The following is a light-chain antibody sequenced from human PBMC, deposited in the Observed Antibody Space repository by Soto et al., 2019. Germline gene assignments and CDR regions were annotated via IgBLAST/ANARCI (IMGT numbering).Light chain of an antibody. V-gene: IGKV1-33*01. Sequence: DIQMTQSPSSLSTSVGDRVTITCQASQDISNYLNWYQQKPGKAPNLLIYDAFNLETGVPSRFSGGRSGTDFTFTISSLQPEDIATYYCLQYRNFPLTFGGGTKVEIK. CDR2: DAF. CDR1: QDISNY. CDR3: LQYRNFPLT. J-gene: IGKJ4*01.